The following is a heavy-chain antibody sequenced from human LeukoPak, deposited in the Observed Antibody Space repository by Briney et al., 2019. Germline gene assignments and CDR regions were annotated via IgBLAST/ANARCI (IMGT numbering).Heavy chain of an antibody. Sequence: GRSLRLSCVASGFTFSTYAMHWVRQAPGKGLEWVAIISYDGGDKYFADSVKGRFTISRDNSKNTLYLQMNSLRPEDTAVYYCARDWELEGSGFDYWGQGTLVTVSS. CDR3: ARDWELEGSGFDY. J-gene: IGHJ4*02. V-gene: IGHV3-30*04. CDR1: GFTFSTYA. D-gene: IGHD1-26*01. CDR2: ISYDGGDK.